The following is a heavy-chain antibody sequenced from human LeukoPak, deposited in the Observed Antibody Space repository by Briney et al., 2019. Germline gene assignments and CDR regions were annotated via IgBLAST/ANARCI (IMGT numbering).Heavy chain of an antibody. CDR3: ARDPIATSYYFDY. Sequence: GGSLRLSCAASGFTFSSDAMSWVRQAPGKGLEWVSAISGSGGSTYYADSVKGRFTISRDNSKNTLYLQMNSLRAEDTAVYYCARDPIATSYYFDYWGQGTLVTVSS. CDR2: ISGSGGST. D-gene: IGHD2-15*01. J-gene: IGHJ4*02. CDR1: GFTFSSDA. V-gene: IGHV3-23*01.